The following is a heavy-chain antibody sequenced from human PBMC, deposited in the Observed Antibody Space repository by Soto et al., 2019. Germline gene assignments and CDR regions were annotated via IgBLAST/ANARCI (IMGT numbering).Heavy chain of an antibody. D-gene: IGHD5-12*01. J-gene: IGHJ4*02. CDR3: ARHKSPRWLQFDY. V-gene: IGHV4-39*01. CDR2: IYYSGST. CDR1: GGSISSSSYY. Sequence: SETLSLTCTVSGGSISSSSYYWGWIRQPPGKGLEWIGSIYYSGSTYYNPSLKSRVTISVDTSKNQFSLKLSSVTAADTAVYYCARHKSPRWLQFDYWGQGTLVTVSS.